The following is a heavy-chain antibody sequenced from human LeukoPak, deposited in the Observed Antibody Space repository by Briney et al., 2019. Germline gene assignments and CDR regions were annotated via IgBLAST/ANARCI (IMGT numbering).Heavy chain of an antibody. CDR2: INGVGSIT. J-gene: IGHJ4*02. CDR1: GLTFSTYW. V-gene: IGHV3-74*01. CDR3: ARAATTVPNLLDN. Sequence: GGSLRLSCVASGLTFSTYWMPWVPKAPGKGLLWVSRINGVGSITNYAGSLKGRFTISRDNAMNTLYLQMNSLRAEDTAVYYCARAATTVPNLLDNWGQGTLVTVSS. D-gene: IGHD4-17*01.